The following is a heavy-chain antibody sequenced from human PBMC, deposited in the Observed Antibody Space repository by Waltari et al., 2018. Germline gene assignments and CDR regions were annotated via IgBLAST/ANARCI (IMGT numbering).Heavy chain of an antibody. CDR2: INAGNCNT. CDR1: GSTFTSYA. D-gene: IGHD6-6*01. CDR3: ARQYSSSSGGDFDY. J-gene: IGHJ4*02. Sequence: QVQLVQSGAEVKKPGASVKVSCKASGSTFTSYAMHWVRQAPGQRLEWMGWINAGNCNTKYSQKFQGRVTITRDASASTAYMELSSLRSEDTAVYYCARQYSSSSGGDFDYWGQGTLVTVSS. V-gene: IGHV1-3*01.